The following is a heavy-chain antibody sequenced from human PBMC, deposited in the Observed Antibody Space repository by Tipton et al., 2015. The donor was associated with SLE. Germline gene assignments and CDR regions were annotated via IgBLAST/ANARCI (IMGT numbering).Heavy chain of an antibody. D-gene: IGHD2-15*01. V-gene: IGHV4-31*03. Sequence: TLSLTCTVSGGSISRGGYLWTWIRQRPGKGLEWIGNIHYTGRTSYNPSLESRVTISVDTSKDQFFLKLNSVTAADTAVYYCARDRVVVATGGWFDPWGQGTLVTVSS. CDR1: GGSISRGGYL. CDR2: IHYTGRT. CDR3: ARDRVVVATGGWFDP. J-gene: IGHJ5*02.